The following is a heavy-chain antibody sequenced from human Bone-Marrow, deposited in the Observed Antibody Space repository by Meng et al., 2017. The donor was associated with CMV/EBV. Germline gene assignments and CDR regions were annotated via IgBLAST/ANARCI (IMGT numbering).Heavy chain of an antibody. CDR1: GFTFSSYG. J-gene: IGHJ6*02. CDR2: INSDGSST. D-gene: IGHD3-3*01. Sequence: GESLKISCAASGFTFSSYGMHWVRQAPGKGLVWVSRINSDGSSTSYADSVKGRFTISRDNAKNTLYLQMNSLRAEDTAVYYCARDLRFLTRSVGMDVWGQGTTVTVSS. CDR3: ARDLRFLTRSVGMDV. V-gene: IGHV3-74*01.